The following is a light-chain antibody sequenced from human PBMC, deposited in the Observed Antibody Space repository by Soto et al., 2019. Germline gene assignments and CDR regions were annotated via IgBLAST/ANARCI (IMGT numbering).Light chain of an antibody. V-gene: IGKV2-24*01. CDR2: KVS. CDR1: QSLVHSDGNTY. J-gene: IGKJ2*01. Sequence: EIEMIQTPLSSPVILGQPASISCRSSQSLVHSDGNTYLSWLQQRPGQPPRVLIYKVSNRFSGVPDRFSGSGAGTNFTLKITRVESEDVGLYHCMQATQLPYTFGQGTKLDLK. CDR3: MQATQLPYT.